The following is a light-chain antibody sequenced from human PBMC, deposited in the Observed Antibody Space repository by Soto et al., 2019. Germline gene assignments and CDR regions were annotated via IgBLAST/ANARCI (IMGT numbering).Light chain of an antibody. CDR1: SSNIGAGYD. Sequence: QSVLTQPPSVSGAPGQRVTISCTASSSNIGAGYDVHWYQQLPGTAPKLPIYGNSNRPSGVPDRFSGSKSGTSASLAITGLQAEDEADYYCQSYDSSLSALFGGGTKLTVL. CDR3: QSYDSSLSAL. CDR2: GNS. V-gene: IGLV1-40*01. J-gene: IGLJ3*02.